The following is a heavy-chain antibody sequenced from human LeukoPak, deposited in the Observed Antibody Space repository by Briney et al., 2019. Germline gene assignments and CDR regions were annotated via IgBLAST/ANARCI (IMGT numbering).Heavy chain of an antibody. D-gene: IGHD5-24*01. CDR3: VSDMDGYNYAEEYCQH. J-gene: IGHJ1*01. Sequence: ASVKVSCKASGYTFTSYGISWVRQAPGQGLEWMGWISAYNGNTNYAQKLQGRVTMNTDTSTSTAYMELSSLRSDDTPVYYFVSDMDGYNYAEEYCQHWGQGTLVTVSS. V-gene: IGHV1-18*01. CDR1: GYTFTSYG. CDR2: ISAYNGNT.